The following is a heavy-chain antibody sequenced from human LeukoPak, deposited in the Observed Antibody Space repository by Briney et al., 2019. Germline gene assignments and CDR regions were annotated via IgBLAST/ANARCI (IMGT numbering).Heavy chain of an antibody. CDR2: IYYSGST. Sequence: PSQTLSLTCTVSGGSISSGDYYWSWIRQPPGKGLEWIGYIYYSGSTYYNPSLKSRVTISVDRSKNQFSLKLSSVTAADTAVYYCARGNPRMATITFDYWGQGTLVTVSS. V-gene: IGHV4-30-4*01. D-gene: IGHD5-24*01. CDR3: ARGNPRMATITFDY. J-gene: IGHJ4*02. CDR1: GGSISSGDYY.